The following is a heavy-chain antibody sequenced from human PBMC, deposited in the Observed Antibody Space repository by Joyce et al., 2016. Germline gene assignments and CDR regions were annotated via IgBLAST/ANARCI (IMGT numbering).Heavy chain of an antibody. CDR2: FSRTGTP. CDR3: ARAPAPTYYFDF. CDR1: GSSISRGYY. V-gene: IGHV4-38-2*01. D-gene: IGHD2-21*01. Sequence: QVQLQESGPGLVKPSETLSLTCAVSGSSISRGYYWVWIRQPPGKRLEWIGSFSRTGTPYYNPSLESRVTVSLDTSNDQFSLNLSSVTAADTAIYYCARAPAPTYYFDFWGQGTLVTVSS. J-gene: IGHJ4*02.